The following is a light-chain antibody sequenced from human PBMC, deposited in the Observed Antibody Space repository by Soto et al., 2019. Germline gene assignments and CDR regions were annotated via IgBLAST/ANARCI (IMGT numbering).Light chain of an antibody. Sequence: QSALTQPASVSGSPGQSITISCTGASSDVGAYNYVSWYQQHPGKAPKLMIYDVSSRPSGVSNRFSGSKSGKTASLTISGLQADDEADYYCSSYTSSITYVFGTGTKVTVL. CDR3: SSYTSSITYV. V-gene: IGLV2-14*01. J-gene: IGLJ1*01. CDR1: SSDVGAYNY. CDR2: DVS.